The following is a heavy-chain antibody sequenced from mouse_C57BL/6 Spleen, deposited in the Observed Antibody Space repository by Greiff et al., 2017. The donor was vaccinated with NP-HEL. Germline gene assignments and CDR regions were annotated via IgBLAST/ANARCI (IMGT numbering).Heavy chain of an antibody. CDR3: ARSGYYGSIYYFDY. Sequence: VQLQQSGAELVRPGASVKLSCKASGYTFTDYYINWVKQRPGQGLEWIARIYPGSGNTYYNEKFKGKATLTAEKSSSTAYMQLSSLTSEDSAVDFCARSGYYGSIYYFDYWGQGTTLTVSS. D-gene: IGHD1-1*01. CDR1: GYTFTDYY. J-gene: IGHJ2*01. CDR2: IYPGSGNT. V-gene: IGHV1-76*01.